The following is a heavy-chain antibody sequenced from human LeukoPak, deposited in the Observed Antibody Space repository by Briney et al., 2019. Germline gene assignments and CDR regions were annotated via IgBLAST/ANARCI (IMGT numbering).Heavy chain of an antibody. V-gene: IGHV3-43*01. D-gene: IGHD3-10*01. CDR2: IEGSGIT. CDR1: GFSLDVFT. Sequence: GGSLRLSCAVSGFSLDVFTVHWVRQAPGKGLEWLSLIEGSGITSYADSVKGRFTISRDNTKNSVYLQMNSLRTEDTAFYYCAKDYEGFGEFWGQGTLVSVSS. CDR3: AKDYEGFGEF. J-gene: IGHJ1*01.